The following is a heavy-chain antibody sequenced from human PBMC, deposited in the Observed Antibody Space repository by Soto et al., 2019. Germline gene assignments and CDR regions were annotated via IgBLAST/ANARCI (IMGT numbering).Heavy chain of an antibody. CDR3: AKDLSPLRYFDWLWPRAFDY. D-gene: IGHD3-9*01. J-gene: IGHJ4*02. Sequence: TSETLSLTCTVSGGSISSYYWSWIRQPPGKGLEWIGYIYYSGSTNYNPPLKSRVTISVDTSKNQFSLKLSSVTAADTAVYYCAKDLSPLRYFDWLWPRAFDYWGQGTLVTVSS. CDR2: IYYSGST. V-gene: IGHV4-59*01. CDR1: GGSISSYY.